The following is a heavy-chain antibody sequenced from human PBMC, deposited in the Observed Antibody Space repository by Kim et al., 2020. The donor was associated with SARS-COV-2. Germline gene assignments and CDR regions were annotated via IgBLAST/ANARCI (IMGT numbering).Heavy chain of an antibody. CDR1: GFTFDDYA. Sequence: GGSLRLSCAASGFTFDDYAMHWVRQAPGKGLEWVSLISGDGGSTYYADSVKGRFTISRDNSKNSLYLQMNSLRTEDTALYYCVYGMDVWGQGTTVTVSS. CDR3: VYGMDV. V-gene: IGHV3-43*02. J-gene: IGHJ6*02. CDR2: ISGDGGST.